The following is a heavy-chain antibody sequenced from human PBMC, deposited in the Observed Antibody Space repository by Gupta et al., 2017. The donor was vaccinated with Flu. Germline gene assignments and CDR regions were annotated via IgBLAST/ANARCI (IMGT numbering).Heavy chain of an antibody. CDR2: IDYRGST. V-gene: IGHV4-59*01. J-gene: IGHJ2*01. CDR1: GDSIGRYY. Sequence: QVQLQESGPGLVRPSETLSLKCSVSGDSIGRYYWSWVRQSPGRGLEYIGYIDYRGSTNYKSSLKSRVTISVDRSRNQVSLRLRSVTAADTATYFCARAQPGVGISATGPNDWFFDLWGRGTRGTISS. D-gene: IGHD3-9*01. CDR3: ARAQPGVGISATGPNDWFFDL.